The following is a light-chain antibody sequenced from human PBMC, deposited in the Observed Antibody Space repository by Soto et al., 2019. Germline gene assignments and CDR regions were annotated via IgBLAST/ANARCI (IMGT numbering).Light chain of an antibody. CDR1: QSVSSS. J-gene: IGKJ2*01. V-gene: IGKV3-15*01. CDR3: QQYNNWPMYT. CDR2: GAY. Sequence: EIVMTQSPATLSVSPGERATLSCRASQSVSSSLAWFQQKPGQAPRLLIYGAYTRATGIPARFSGSGFGTEFTLTISRLQSEDFAVYYCQQYNNWPMYTFGQGTKLEIK.